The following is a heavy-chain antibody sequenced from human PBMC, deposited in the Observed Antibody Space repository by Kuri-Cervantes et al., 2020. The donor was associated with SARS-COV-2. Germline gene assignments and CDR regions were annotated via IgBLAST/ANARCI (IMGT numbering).Heavy chain of an antibody. J-gene: IGHJ6*02. CDR3: AKTRSYYYYMDV. Sequence: SVKVSCKASGYTFTSYYMHWVRQAPGQGLEWMGGIIPIFGTANYAQKFQGRVTITADKSTSTAYMELSSLRSEDTAVYYCAKTRSYYYYMDVWGQGTTVTVSS. CDR2: IIPIFGTA. CDR1: GYTFTSYY. D-gene: IGHD4-11*01. V-gene: IGHV1-69*06.